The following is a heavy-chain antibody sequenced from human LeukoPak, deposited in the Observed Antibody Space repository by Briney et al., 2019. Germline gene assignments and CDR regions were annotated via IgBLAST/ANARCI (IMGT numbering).Heavy chain of an antibody. CDR2: INTDGTDT. D-gene: IGHD6-19*01. Sequence: GGSLRLSCAASGFTFSKYWMLWVRQAPGKGLESVSQINTDGTDTTYADSVKGRFTVSRDNADNTMFLQMNSVRDEDRAVFYCATKQWLAPPPDSWGHGTPLTVSS. CDR1: GFTFSKYW. J-gene: IGHJ4*03. CDR3: ATKQWLAPPPDS. V-gene: IGHV3-74*01.